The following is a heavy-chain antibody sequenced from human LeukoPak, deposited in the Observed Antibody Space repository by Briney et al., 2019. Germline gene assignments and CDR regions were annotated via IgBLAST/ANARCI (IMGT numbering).Heavy chain of an antibody. Sequence: SLRLSCAASGFTFSSYAMHWVRQAPGKGLEWVAVISYDGSNKYYADSVKGRFTISRDNSKNTLYLQMNSLRAEDTAVYYCARGLALYYDSSAYFLDYWGQGTLVTVSS. CDR2: ISYDGSNK. CDR1: GFTFSSYA. V-gene: IGHV3-30*04. J-gene: IGHJ4*02. CDR3: ARGLALYYDSSAYFLDY. D-gene: IGHD3-22*01.